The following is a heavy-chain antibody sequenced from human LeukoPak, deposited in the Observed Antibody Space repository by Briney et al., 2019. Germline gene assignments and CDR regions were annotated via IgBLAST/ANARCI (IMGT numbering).Heavy chain of an antibody. Sequence: GGSLRLSCAASGFTFSSYGMHWVRQAPGKGLEWVAIISYDGRDKYHADSVKGRFTISRDNSKNTLFLQMDSLRPEDTAVYYCARGYCSGGNCYNLDYWGQGTLVTVSS. D-gene: IGHD2-15*01. V-gene: IGHV3-30*19. CDR3: ARGYCSGGNCYNLDY. J-gene: IGHJ4*02. CDR1: GFTFSSYG. CDR2: ISYDGRDK.